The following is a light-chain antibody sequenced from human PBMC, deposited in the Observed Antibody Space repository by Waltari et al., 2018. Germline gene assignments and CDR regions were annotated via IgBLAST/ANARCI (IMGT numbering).Light chain of an antibody. V-gene: IGKV3-11*01. CDR3: QERGDWPIT. CDR1: QSVSSY. J-gene: IGKJ3*01. CDR2: DAS. Sequence: ELVLTQSPATLSLSPAERATLSCRDSQSVSSYLAWYQQKPGQAPRLLIYDASNRATGIPARFRGSGSALGVDLTISSRDPEDLAVHYWQERGDWPITVGPATKVDI.